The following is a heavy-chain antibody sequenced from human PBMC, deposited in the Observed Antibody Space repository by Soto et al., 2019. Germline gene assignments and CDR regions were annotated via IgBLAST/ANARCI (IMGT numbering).Heavy chain of an antibody. D-gene: IGHD6-19*01. J-gene: IGHJ4*02. V-gene: IGHV3-48*03. Sequence: SLRLSCAASGFTFSSYEMNWVRQAPGKGLEWVSYISSSGSTIYYADSVKGRFTISRDNAKNSLYLQMNSLRAEDTAVYYCARDNYRSGALDFDYWGQGTLVTVSS. CDR3: ARDNYRSGALDFDY. CDR1: GFTFSSYE. CDR2: ISSSGSTI.